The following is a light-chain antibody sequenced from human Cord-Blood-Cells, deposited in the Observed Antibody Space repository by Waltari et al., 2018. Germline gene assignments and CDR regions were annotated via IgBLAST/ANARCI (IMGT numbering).Light chain of an antibody. CDR2: EVS. Sequence: QSALTQPPSAPGSPGQSVTIPRTGTSSHVGGYNYVSWYQQHPGKAPKLMIYEVSKRPSGVPDRFSGSKSGNTASLTVSGLQAEDEADYYCSSYAGSNNLVFGGGTKLTVL. CDR3: SSYAGSNNLV. V-gene: IGLV2-8*01. CDR1: SSHVGGYNY. J-gene: IGLJ2*01.